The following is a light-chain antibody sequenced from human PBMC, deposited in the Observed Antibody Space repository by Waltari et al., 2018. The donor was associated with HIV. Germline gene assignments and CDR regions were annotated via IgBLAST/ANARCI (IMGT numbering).Light chain of an antibody. CDR3: CSYAGTYTYVL. J-gene: IGLJ3*02. V-gene: IGLV2-11*01. CDR2: EVI. Sequence: QSALTQPRSVSGSPEQSVTIPCTGPSSDLGGYDSLSWYLQHPGKVPKLIIYEVIKRPSWVPDRFSGSKSGNTASLSISGLHTEDEADYFCCSYAGTYTYVLFGGGTKLTVL. CDR1: SSDLGGYDS.